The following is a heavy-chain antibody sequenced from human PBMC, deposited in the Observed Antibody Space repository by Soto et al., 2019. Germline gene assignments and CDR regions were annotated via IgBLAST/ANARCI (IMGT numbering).Heavy chain of an antibody. CDR2: IRTKAYGGTT. D-gene: IGHD2-15*01. V-gene: IGHV3-49*04. CDR3: IRGGWSPDY. Sequence: GGSLRLSCTTSGCTFKDYAMTLVRQAAGKGLDWVGFIRTKAYGGTTEHAASVKGRFTISRDDSRSIVYLQMNSLQTEDTAVYYCIRGGWSPDYWGQGTLVTVSS. J-gene: IGHJ4*02. CDR1: GCTFKDYA.